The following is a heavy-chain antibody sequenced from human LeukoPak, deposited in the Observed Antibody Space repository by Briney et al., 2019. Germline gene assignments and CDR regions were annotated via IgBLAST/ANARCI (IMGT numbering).Heavy chain of an antibody. D-gene: IGHD3-10*01. CDR1: GGSISSYY. Sequence: SETLSLTCTVSGGSISSYYWSWIRQPPGKGLEYIGYIYYSGSTNYNPSLKSRVTISLDTSKNQFSLKLTSVTAADTAVYYCARRAYGSGSYPFDPWGQGTLVTVSS. CDR2: IYYSGST. J-gene: IGHJ5*02. V-gene: IGHV4-59*08. CDR3: ARRAYGSGSYPFDP.